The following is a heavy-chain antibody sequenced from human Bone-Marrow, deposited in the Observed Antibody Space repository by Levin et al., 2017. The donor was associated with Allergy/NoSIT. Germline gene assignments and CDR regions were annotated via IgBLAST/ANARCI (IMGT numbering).Heavy chain of an antibody. CDR2: IKEDGSDK. J-gene: IGHJ6*02. Sequence: GGSLRLSCVASGFSFSTYWMSWVRQAPGKGLEWVANIKEDGSDKYYVDSVKGRVTVSRDNAKNSLYLQMNSLRAEDTAVYYCAEGYDYGDDAEAEDCYYGLDVWGQGTTVTVS. CDR3: AEGYDYGDDAEAEDCYYGLDV. V-gene: IGHV3-7*01. CDR1: GFSFSTYW. D-gene: IGHD4/OR15-4a*01.